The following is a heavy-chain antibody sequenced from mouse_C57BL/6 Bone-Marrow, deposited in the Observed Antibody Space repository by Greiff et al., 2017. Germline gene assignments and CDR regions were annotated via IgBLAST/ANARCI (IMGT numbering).Heavy chain of an antibody. Sequence: EVQLQQSGPELVKPGASAKITCKASGYSFTDYNMNWVKQSNGKTLEGMGVINPNYGTTSYNQKFKGKATLTVDQSSSTAYMQLNILASENSAVYYCARSCGSSPYYFDYWCQGTTLTVSS. CDR2: INPNYGTT. D-gene: IGHD1-1*01. V-gene: IGHV1-39*01. J-gene: IGHJ2*01. CDR1: GYSFTDYN. CDR3: ARSCGSSPYYFDY.